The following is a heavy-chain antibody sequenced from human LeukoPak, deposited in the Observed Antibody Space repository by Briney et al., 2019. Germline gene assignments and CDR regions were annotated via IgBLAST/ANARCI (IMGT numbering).Heavy chain of an antibody. J-gene: IGHJ4*02. Sequence: PSETLSLTCTVSGYSISSGYYWGWIRPPPGKGLEWIGSIYHSGSTYYNPSLKSRVTISVDTSKNQFSLKLSSVTAADTAVYYCARGGVVVVVAEDYWGQGTLVTVSS. D-gene: IGHD2-15*01. CDR2: IYHSGST. V-gene: IGHV4-38-2*02. CDR1: GYSISSGYY. CDR3: ARGGVVVVVAEDY.